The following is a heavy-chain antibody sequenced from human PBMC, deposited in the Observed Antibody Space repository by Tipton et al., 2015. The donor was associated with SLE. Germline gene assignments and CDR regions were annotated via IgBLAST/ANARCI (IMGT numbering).Heavy chain of an antibody. V-gene: IGHV4-59*01. D-gene: IGHD1-26*01. CDR2: IYYSGST. CDR3: ARVDTGSYTAFDI. CDR1: GGSISSYY. Sequence: TLSLTCTVSGGSISSYYWSWIRQPPGKGLEWIGYIYYSGSTNYNPSLKSRVTISVDTSKNQFSLKLSSVTAADTAVYYCARVDTGSYTAFDIWGQGTMVTVSS. J-gene: IGHJ3*02.